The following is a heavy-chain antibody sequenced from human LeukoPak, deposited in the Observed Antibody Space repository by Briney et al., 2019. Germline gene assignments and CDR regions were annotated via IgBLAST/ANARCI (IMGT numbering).Heavy chain of an antibody. CDR1: GFTFGDYA. V-gene: IGHV3-9*01. CDR3: VAVPETDFWIGFYLDY. J-gene: IGHJ4*02. CDR2: ITWHSGNI. Sequence: PGGSLRLSCVASGFTFGDYAMHWVRQAPGKGLEWVSGITWHSGNIDYGDSVKGRFTISRDNAKNSLYLQMNSLRGEDTALYFCVAVPETDFWIGFYLDYWGQGTLVTVSS. D-gene: IGHD3-3*01.